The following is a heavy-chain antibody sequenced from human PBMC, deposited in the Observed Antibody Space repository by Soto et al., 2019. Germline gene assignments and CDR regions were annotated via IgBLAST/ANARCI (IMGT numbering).Heavy chain of an antibody. Sequence: QVQLVQSGAEVKKPGASVKVSCKASGYTFTSYDINWVRQATGQGLEWMGWMNPNSGNTGYAQKFQGRVTMTRNTSXSXXYMELSSLRSEDTAVYYCARGLVVTRYYDSSGYYYWGQGTLVTVSS. V-gene: IGHV1-8*01. CDR1: GYTFTSYD. CDR3: ARGLVVTRYYDSSGYYY. J-gene: IGHJ4*02. D-gene: IGHD3-22*01. CDR2: MNPNSGNT.